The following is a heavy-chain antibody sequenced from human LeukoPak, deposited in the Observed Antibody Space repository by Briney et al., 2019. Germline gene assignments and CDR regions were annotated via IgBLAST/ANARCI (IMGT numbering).Heavy chain of an antibody. CDR1: GGSISSGGYY. J-gene: IGHJ2*01. Sequence: PSETLSLTCTVSGGSISSGGYYWSWIRQPPGKGLEWIGYIYHSGSTYYNPSLKSRVTISVDRSKNQFSLKLSSVTAADTAVYYCARGVGSFDLWGRGTLVTVSS. V-gene: IGHV4-30-2*01. CDR2: IYHSGST. CDR3: ARGVGSFDL. D-gene: IGHD5/OR15-5a*01.